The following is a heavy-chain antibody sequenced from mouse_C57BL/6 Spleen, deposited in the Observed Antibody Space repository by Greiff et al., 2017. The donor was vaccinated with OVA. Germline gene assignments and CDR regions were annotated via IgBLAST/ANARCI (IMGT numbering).Heavy chain of an antibody. D-gene: IGHD1-2*01. CDR2: ISNGGGST. CDR1: GFTFSDYY. CDR3: ARQEGDGDYAMDY. Sequence: EVMLVESGGGLVQPGGSLKLSCAASGFTFSDYYMYWVRQTPEKRLEWVAYISNGGGSTYYPDTVKGRFTISRDNAKNTLYLQMSRLKSEDTAMYYCARQEGDGDYAMDYWGQGTSVTVSS. J-gene: IGHJ4*01. V-gene: IGHV5-12*01.